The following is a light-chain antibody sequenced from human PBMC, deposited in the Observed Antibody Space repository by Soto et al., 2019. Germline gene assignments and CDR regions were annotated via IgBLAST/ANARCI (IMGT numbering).Light chain of an antibody. CDR2: LNSDGSH. CDR1: SGHSTYA. V-gene: IGLV4-69*01. CDR3: QTWSTGLWV. Sequence: QPVLTQPPSASASLGASVKLTCTLSSGHSTYAIAWHQQQPEKGPRYLMKLNSDGSHSKGDGIPDRFSGSSSGAERYLTISSLQSEDEADYYCQTWSTGLWVFGGGTKLTVL. J-gene: IGLJ3*02.